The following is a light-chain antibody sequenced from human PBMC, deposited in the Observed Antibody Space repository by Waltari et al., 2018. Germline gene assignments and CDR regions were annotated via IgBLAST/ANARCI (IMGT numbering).Light chain of an antibody. CDR2: ATS. CDR3: QQRSNWPLT. Sequence: EAVLTQSPGTLSLSPGERVTLSCRASQSVSSSYLAWYQQKPGQAPRLLIYATSTRATGIPDRFSGSGSGTDFTLTISSLEPEDFAVYYCQQRSNWPLTFGGGTKVEIK. V-gene: IGKV3D-20*02. CDR1: QSVSSSY. J-gene: IGKJ4*01.